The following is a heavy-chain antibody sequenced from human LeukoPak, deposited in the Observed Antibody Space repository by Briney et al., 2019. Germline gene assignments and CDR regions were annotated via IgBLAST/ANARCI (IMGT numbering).Heavy chain of an antibody. CDR1: GFTFSSCA. J-gene: IGHJ4*02. D-gene: IGHD5-18*01. CDR3: AKDSADTAMVPYFDY. CDR2: ISGSGGST. V-gene: IGHV3-23*01. Sequence: GGSLRLSCAASGFTFSSCAMSWVRQAPGKGLEWVSAISGSGGSTYYADSVKGRFTISRDNSKNTLYLQMNSLRAEDTAVYYCAKDSADTAMVPYFDYWGQGTLVTISS.